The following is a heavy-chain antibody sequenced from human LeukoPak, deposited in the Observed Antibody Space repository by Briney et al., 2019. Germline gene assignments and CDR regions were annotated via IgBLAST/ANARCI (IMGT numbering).Heavy chain of an antibody. CDR3: TRDFWTDY. Sequence: GGSLRLSCAASGFTFRNYWMSWIRQAPGRGLEWVANIKLDGTQKNYIQSVRGRFTISRDNARNFLYLQLSSLRAADTAVYYCTRDFWTDYWGQGTLVTVSS. V-gene: IGHV3-7*01. CDR1: GFTFRNYW. CDR2: IKLDGTQK. D-gene: IGHD3/OR15-3a*01. J-gene: IGHJ4*02.